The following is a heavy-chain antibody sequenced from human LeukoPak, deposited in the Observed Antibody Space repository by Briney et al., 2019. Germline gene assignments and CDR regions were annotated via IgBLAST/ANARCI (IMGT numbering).Heavy chain of an antibody. Sequence: GGSLRLSCAVSGFTFKNAWVSWVRQAPGKGLEWVGRLKSETDGGTTDYAAPVKGRFTISKDESKNTLYLQMNSLKTEDTAVYYCTAEMGACAGDCFEFWGQGTLITVSS. CDR2: LKSETDGGTT. CDR1: GFTFKNAW. CDR3: TAEMGACAGDCFEF. V-gene: IGHV3-15*01. J-gene: IGHJ4*02. D-gene: IGHD2-21*02.